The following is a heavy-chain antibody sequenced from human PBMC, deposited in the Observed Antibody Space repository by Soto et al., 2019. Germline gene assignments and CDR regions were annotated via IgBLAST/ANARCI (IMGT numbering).Heavy chain of an antibody. Sequence: GGSLRLSCAASGFTFSSYGMHWVRQAPGKGLEWVAVISYDGSNKYYADSVKGRFTISRDNSKNTLYLQMNSLRAEDTAVYYCAKEGSGIYYYYYYGMDVWGQGTTVTVSS. D-gene: IGHD2-15*01. CDR1: GFTFSSYG. V-gene: IGHV3-30*18. CDR3: AKEGSGIYYYYYYGMDV. J-gene: IGHJ6*02. CDR2: ISYDGSNK.